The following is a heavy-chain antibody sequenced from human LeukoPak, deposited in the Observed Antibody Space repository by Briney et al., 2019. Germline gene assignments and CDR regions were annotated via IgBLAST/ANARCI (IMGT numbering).Heavy chain of an antibody. CDR3: ARVGSGSYYYYYMDV. V-gene: IGHV1-2*02. CDR1: GYTFTGYY. J-gene: IGHJ6*03. CDR2: INPNSGGT. D-gene: IGHD1-26*01. Sequence: GASVKVSCKASGYTFTGYYMHWVRQAPGQGLEWMGWINPNSGGTNYAQKFQGRVTMTRDTSISTAYMELSRLRSDDTAVYYCARVGSGSYYYYYMDVWAKGPRSPSP.